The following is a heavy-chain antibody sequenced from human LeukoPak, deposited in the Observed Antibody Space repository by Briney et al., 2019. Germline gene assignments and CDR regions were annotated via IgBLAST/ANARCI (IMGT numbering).Heavy chain of an antibody. CDR2: ISSSGSGGNT. CDR1: GVTLSNYA. V-gene: IGHV3-23*01. Sequence: GGSLRLSCVASGVTLSNYAMSWARQAPGKGLEWVSGISSSGSGGNTYYADSVKGRFTISRDSSRNTLFLHMNTLGAEDTAIYYCAKDRTVGASYWYFDLWGRGTLVTVSS. D-gene: IGHD1-26*01. CDR3: AKDRTVGASYWYFDL. J-gene: IGHJ2*01.